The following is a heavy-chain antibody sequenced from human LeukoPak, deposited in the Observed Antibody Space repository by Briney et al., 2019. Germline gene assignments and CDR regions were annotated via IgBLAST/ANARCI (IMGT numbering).Heavy chain of an antibody. Sequence: PGGSLRLSCAASGFTFSSYGMHWVRQAPGKGLEWVAVIWYDGSNKYYADSVKGRFTISRDNPKNTLYLQMNSLRAEDTAVYYCARSIAAAGTDAFDIWGQGTMVTVSS. J-gene: IGHJ3*02. V-gene: IGHV3-33*01. CDR3: ARSIAAAGTDAFDI. CDR1: GFTFSSYG. CDR2: IWYDGSNK. D-gene: IGHD6-13*01.